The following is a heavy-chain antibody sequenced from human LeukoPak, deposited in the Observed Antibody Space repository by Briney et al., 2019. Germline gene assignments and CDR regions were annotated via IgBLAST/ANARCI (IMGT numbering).Heavy chain of an antibody. CDR3: ASYDTPFDI. CDR2: ISDSGDST. Sequence: PGGSLRLSCAASGFTFSSYGMSWVRQAPGKGLEWVSGISDSGDSTYYADSVKGRFTISRDNSKTTLYLQMSSLRAEDTAIYYCASYDTPFDIWGQGTMVTISS. V-gene: IGHV3-23*01. J-gene: IGHJ3*02. D-gene: IGHD5-12*01. CDR1: GFTFSSYG.